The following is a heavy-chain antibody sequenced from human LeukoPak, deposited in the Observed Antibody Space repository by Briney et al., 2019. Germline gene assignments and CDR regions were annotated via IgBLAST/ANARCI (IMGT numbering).Heavy chain of an antibody. CDR2: IYTSGST. CDR1: GGSFGSYY. J-gene: IGHJ6*03. V-gene: IGHV4-4*07. CDR3: AGDTDLASYYYYMDV. Sequence: SETLSLTCAVYGGSFGSYYWSWIRQPAGKGLEWIGRIYTSGSTNYNPSLKSRVTISVDTSKNQFSLKLSSVTAADTAVYYCAGDTDLASYYYYMDVWGKGTTVTVSS.